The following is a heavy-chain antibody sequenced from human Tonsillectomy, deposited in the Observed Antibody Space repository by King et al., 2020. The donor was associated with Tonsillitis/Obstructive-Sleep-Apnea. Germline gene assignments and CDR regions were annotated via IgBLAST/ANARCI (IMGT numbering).Heavy chain of an antibody. V-gene: IGHV4-59*03. CDR2: NHSSGRT. J-gene: IGHJ4*02. Sequence: QVQLQESGPGLVKPSETLSLTCTVSGGSISSYYWNWMRQPPGKGLEWIGNNHSSGRTSYNPSLKSRVTMSVDTSKNQFSLHLTSVTAADTAVYFCARYISSGLYYWGRGTLVTVSS. CDR1: GGSISSYY. D-gene: IGHD6-6*01. CDR3: ARYISSGLYY.